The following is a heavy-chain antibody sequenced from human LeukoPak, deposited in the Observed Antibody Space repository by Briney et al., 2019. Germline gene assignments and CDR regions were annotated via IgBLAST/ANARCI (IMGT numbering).Heavy chain of an antibody. CDR3: ARLRYYSESNANNRFDY. J-gene: IGHJ4*02. CDR1: GGTFSSYA. D-gene: IGHD3-22*01. Sequence: SVKVSCKASGGTFSSYAISWVRQAPGQGLEWMGGIIPIFGTANYAQKFQGRVTITADKSTSTAYMELSRLRPDDTAVYYCARLRYYSESNANNRFDYWGQGTLVTVSS. V-gene: IGHV1-69*06. CDR2: IIPIFGTA.